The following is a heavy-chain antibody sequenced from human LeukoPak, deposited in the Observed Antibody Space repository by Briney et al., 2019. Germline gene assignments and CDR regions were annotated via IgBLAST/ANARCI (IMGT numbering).Heavy chain of an antibody. CDR1: GFTFSSYA. V-gene: IGHV3-23*01. J-gene: IGHJ4*02. CDR2: ISGSGGST. D-gene: IGHD2-21*01. Sequence: PGGSLRLSCAASGFTFSSYAMSWVRQAPGKGLEWVSAISGSGGSTYYADSVKGRFTISRDNSKNTLYLQMNSLRAEDTAVYYCAKDRQVIAIDTTVFDYWGQGTLVTVSS. CDR3: AKDRQVIAIDTTVFDY.